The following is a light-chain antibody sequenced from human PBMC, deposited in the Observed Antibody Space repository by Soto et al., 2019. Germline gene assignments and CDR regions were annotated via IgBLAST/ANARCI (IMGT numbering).Light chain of an antibody. CDR3: QQLKT. V-gene: IGKV3-20*01. CDR1: QSVSSSY. CDR2: GAS. J-gene: IGKJ1*01. Sequence: EIVLTQSPGTLSLSPGERATLSCRASQSVSSSYLAWYQQKPGQAPRLLIYGASSRATGIPDRFSGSGSGTDFTLPISRLDPEDFAVYYCQQLKTFGKGTKVDIK.